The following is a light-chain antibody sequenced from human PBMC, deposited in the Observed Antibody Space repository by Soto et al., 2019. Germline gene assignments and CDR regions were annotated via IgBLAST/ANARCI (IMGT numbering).Light chain of an antibody. Sequence: FMLTQPHSVSDSPGKTVTISCTRSSGSIASNYVQWYQQRPGSAPTTVIYEDNQRPSGVPDRFSGSIDSSSNSASLTISGLKTEDEADYYCQSYDSSNHDVVFGGGTKLTVL. CDR3: QSYDSSNHDVV. V-gene: IGLV6-57*04. J-gene: IGLJ2*01. CDR2: EDN. CDR1: SGSIASNY.